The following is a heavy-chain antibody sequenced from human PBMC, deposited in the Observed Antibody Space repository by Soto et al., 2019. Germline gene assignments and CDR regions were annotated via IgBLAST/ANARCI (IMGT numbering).Heavy chain of an antibody. J-gene: IGHJ3*02. V-gene: IGHV1-46*04. CDR3: ARDEVPDVQNDAFDI. CDR2: IDPSDGTT. CDR1: GYAFTTYH. Sequence: GASVKVSCKASGYAFTTYHMHWVRQAPGQGLEWMGMIDPSDGTTTYAQKLQGRVTVTRDTATSTVYMELSSLRSEDTAVYYCARDEVPDVQNDAFDIWGQGTMVTV.